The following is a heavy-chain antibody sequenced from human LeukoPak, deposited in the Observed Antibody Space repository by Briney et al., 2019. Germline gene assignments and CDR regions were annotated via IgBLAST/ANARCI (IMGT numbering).Heavy chain of an antibody. J-gene: IGHJ4*02. V-gene: IGHV1-18*01. CDR2: ISAYNGNT. CDR1: GGTFSSYA. D-gene: IGHD5-18*01. CDR3: ARVDTAMHLPFDY. Sequence: ASVKVSCKASGGTFSSYAISWVRQAPGQGLEWMGWISAYNGNTNYAQKLQGRVTMTTDTSTSTAYMELRSLRSEDTAVYYCARVDTAMHLPFDYWGQGTLVTVSS.